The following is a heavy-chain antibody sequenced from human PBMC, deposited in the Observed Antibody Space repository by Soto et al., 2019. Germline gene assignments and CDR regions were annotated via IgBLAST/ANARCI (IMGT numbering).Heavy chain of an antibody. V-gene: IGHV4-34*01. CDR2: INHTGGT. J-gene: IGHJ5*02. CDR3: ATRITVFGLLIPPFDP. CDR1: GGSVNYYY. Sequence: KSSETLSLTCAVYGGSVNYYYWNWIRQPPGKGLEWIGEINHTGGTHYNPSLKSRVTMSVDTSKNQFSLRLSSVTAADTAIYYCATRITVFGLLIPPFDPWGQGTQVTVSS. D-gene: IGHD3-3*01.